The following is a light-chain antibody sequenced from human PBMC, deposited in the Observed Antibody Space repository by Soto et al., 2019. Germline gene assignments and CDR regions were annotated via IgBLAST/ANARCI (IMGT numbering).Light chain of an antibody. Sequence: QSVLTQPASVSGAPGQRVTISCTGTSSNIGVGYTVHWYQQLPGTAPKVLIYGNSNRPSGVPDRFSGSKSGTSASLAITGLQTEDEADYYCQSYDSSLSGVVFGGGTKLTVL. CDR3: QSYDSSLSGVV. CDR2: GNS. CDR1: SSNIGVGYT. J-gene: IGLJ2*01. V-gene: IGLV1-40*01.